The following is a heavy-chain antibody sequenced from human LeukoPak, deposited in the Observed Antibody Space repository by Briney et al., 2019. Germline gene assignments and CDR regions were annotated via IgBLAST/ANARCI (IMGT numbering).Heavy chain of an antibody. Sequence: GGSLRLSCAASGFTFSSYAMSWVRQAPGKGLEWVSAISGSGGSTYYADSVKGRFTISRDNSKNTLYLQMNSLRAEGTAVYYCAKDYPTNYYDSSPPANWFDPWGQGTLVTVSS. CDR2: ISGSGGST. D-gene: IGHD3-22*01. CDR3: AKDYPTNYYDSSPPANWFDP. J-gene: IGHJ5*02. V-gene: IGHV3-23*01. CDR1: GFTFSSYA.